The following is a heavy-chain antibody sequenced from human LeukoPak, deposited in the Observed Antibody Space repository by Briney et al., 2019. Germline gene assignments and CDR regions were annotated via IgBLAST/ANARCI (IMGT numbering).Heavy chain of an antibody. CDR2: IRGSGGST. CDR1: GFTFSSYA. Sequence: GGSLRLSCAASGFTFSSYAMSWVRQAPGKGLEWVSAIRGSGGSTYYADSVKGRFTISRDNSKNTLYLQMNSLRAEDTAVYYCAKANPEYYYDSSGYYPAGGFQHWGQGTLVTVSS. J-gene: IGHJ1*01. CDR3: AKANPEYYYDSSGYYPAGGFQH. V-gene: IGHV3-23*01. D-gene: IGHD3-22*01.